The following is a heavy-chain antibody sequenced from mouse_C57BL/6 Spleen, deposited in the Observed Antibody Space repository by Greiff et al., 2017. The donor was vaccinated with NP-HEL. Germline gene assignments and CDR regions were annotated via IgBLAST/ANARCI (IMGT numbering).Heavy chain of an antibody. D-gene: IGHD1-1*01. CDR2: IDPSDSYT. Sequence: VQLQQPGAELVMPGASVKLSCKASGYTFTSSWMHWVKQRPGQGLEWIGEIDPSDSYTNYNQKFKGKSTLTVDKSSSTAYMQLSSLTSEDSAVYYCAGAYYYGSSPYYFDYWGQGTTLTVSS. CDR3: AGAYYYGSSPYYFDY. V-gene: IGHV1-69*01. CDR1: GYTFTSSW. J-gene: IGHJ2*01.